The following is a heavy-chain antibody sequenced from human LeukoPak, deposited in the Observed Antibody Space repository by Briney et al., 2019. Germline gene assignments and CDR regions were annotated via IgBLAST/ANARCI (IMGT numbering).Heavy chain of an antibody. V-gene: IGHV3-23*01. J-gene: IGHJ4*02. CDR3: AKAIGSFGYWEN. Sequence: GGSLRLSCAASGFTFSSYAMSWVRQAPGKGLEWVSAISGSGGSTYYADSVKGRFTISRDNSKYTLYLQMNSLRAEDTAVYYCAKAIGSFGYWENWGQGTLVTVSS. CDR1: GFTFSSYA. D-gene: IGHD3-22*01. CDR2: ISGSGGST.